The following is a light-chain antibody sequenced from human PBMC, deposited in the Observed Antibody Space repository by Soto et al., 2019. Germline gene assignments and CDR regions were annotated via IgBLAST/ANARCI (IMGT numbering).Light chain of an antibody. CDR3: SSYTSTSTLDV. J-gene: IGLJ1*01. V-gene: IGLV2-14*01. Sequence: QSALTQPASVSGSPGQSITVSCTGTTSDVGYYNYVSWYQQHPGKAPKLMIYEVSNRPSGVSNRFSGSKSGNTASLTISGLQAADEADYYCSSYTSTSTLDVFGTGTKVTVL. CDR2: EVS. CDR1: TSDVGYYNY.